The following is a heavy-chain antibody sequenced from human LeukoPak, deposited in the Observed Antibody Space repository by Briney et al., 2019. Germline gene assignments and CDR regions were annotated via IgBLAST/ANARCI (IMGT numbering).Heavy chain of an antibody. D-gene: IGHD6-13*01. CDR1: GFTFSSYW. Sequence: PGGSLRLSCAASGFTFSSYWMSWVRQAPGKGLEWVSVIYSGGSTYYADSVKGRFTISRDNSKNTLYLQMNSLRAEDTAVYYCARAARGIAPLGFDYWGQGTLVTVSS. V-gene: IGHV3-53*01. CDR2: IYSGGST. J-gene: IGHJ4*02. CDR3: ARAARGIAPLGFDY.